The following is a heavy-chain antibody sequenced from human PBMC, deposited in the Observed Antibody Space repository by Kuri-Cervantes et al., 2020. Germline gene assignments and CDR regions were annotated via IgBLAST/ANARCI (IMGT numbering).Heavy chain of an antibody. CDR3: ARYREPNDYGSN. V-gene: IGHV1-2*02. J-gene: IGHJ4*02. Sequence: ASVKVSCKASGYTFTGHYMHWVRQAPGQGLEWMGWINPNSGGTNYAQKFQGRVTMTRDTSISTAYMELRSLRSDDTAVYYCARYREPNDYGSNWGQGTLVTGYS. D-gene: IGHD4-23*01. CDR1: GYTFTGHY. CDR2: INPNSGGT.